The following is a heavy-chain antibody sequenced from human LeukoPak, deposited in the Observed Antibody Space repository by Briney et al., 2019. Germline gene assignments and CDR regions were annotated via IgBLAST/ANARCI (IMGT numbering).Heavy chain of an antibody. CDR2: INSDGTST. Sequence: GGSLRLSCAASGFTFSSYWMHWVRQGPGKGLVWVSRINSDGTSTTYADSAKGRFTISRDNAKNTLYLQMNSLRAEDTAVYYCARGSHGYDYWGQGTLVTVSS. V-gene: IGHV3-74*01. D-gene: IGHD5-18*01. CDR1: GFTFSSYW. J-gene: IGHJ4*02. CDR3: ARGSHGYDY.